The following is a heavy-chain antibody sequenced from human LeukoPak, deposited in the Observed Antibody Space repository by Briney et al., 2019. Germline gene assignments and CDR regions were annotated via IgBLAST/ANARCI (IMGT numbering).Heavy chain of an antibody. CDR2: FDPEDGEI. CDR3: ATDRRSGWLFDY. J-gene: IGHJ4*02. Sequence: ASVKVSCKVPGYTLTELSMHWVRQAHGKGLEWMGGFDPEDGEIIYAQKFQGRVTMTEDTSTDTAYMELSSLRSEDTAVYYCATDRRSGWLFDYWGQGTLVTVSS. CDR1: GYTLTELS. V-gene: IGHV1-24*01. D-gene: IGHD6-19*01.